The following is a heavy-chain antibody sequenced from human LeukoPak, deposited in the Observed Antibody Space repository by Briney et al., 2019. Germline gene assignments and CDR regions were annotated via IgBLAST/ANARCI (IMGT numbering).Heavy chain of an antibody. CDR1: GGSISSGSYY. Sequence: PSETLSLTCTVSGGSISSGSYYWSWIRQPAGKGLEWIGRIYTSGSTNYNPSLKSRVTISVDTSKNQFSLKLSSVTAADTAVYYCARSLSYGQLSYYGMDVWGQGTTVTVSS. J-gene: IGHJ6*02. V-gene: IGHV4-61*02. CDR3: ARSLSYGQLSYYGMDV. D-gene: IGHD3-10*01. CDR2: IYTSGST.